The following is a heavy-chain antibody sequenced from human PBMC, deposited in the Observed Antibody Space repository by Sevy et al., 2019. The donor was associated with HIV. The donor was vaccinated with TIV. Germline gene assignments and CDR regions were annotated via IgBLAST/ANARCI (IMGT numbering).Heavy chain of an antibody. Sequence: GGSLRLSCAASGFTFSSYAMSWVRQAPGKGLEWVSAISGSGNTYYADSVKGRFTISRDNPKNTLFLQMNSLRPEDTAVYYCAKDRSHIIMIRGVVIFDYWGQGTLVTVSS. J-gene: IGHJ4*02. CDR3: AKDRSHIIMIRGVVIFDY. V-gene: IGHV3-23*01. CDR1: GFTFSSYA. CDR2: ISGSGNT. D-gene: IGHD3-10*01.